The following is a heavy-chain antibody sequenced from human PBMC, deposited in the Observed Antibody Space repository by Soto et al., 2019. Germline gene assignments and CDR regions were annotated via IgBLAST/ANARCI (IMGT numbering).Heavy chain of an antibody. CDR3: ARVRFGELV. V-gene: IGHV3-23*01. CDR2: IGVGGGDR. J-gene: IGHJ4*02. D-gene: IGHD3-10*01. Sequence: EVQLLESGGGLVQPGGSLRLSCAASGFTFSSYAMSWVRQAPGKGLEWVSIIGVGGGDRYYPASVEGRFTISRDSSRDTLYLEMNSLRDEDAAVYYCARVRFGELVWGRGSLVTVSS. CDR1: GFTFSSYA.